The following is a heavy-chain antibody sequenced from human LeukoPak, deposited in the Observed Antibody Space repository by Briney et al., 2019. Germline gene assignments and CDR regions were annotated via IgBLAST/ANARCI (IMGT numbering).Heavy chain of an antibody. Sequence: PGGSLRLSCAASGFTFSSYAMHWVRQAPGKGLEWVAVISYDGSNKYYADSVKGRFTISRDNAKNSLYLQMNSLRAEDTAVYYCAREKYSSSSVPFDYWGQGTLVTVSS. CDR2: ISYDGSNK. J-gene: IGHJ4*02. V-gene: IGHV3-30-3*01. CDR3: AREKYSSSSVPFDY. CDR1: GFTFSSYA. D-gene: IGHD6-6*01.